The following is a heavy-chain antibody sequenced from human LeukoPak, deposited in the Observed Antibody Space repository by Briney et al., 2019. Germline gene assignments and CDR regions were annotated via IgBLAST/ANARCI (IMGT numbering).Heavy chain of an antibody. Sequence: GGSLRLSCAASGFTFSTYWMHWVRQAPGKGLVWVSRINSDGSSTSYADSVKGRFTISRDNAKNTLYLQMNSLRAEDTAVYHCARDRGGSAFDIWGQGTMVTVSS. V-gene: IGHV3-74*01. CDR2: INSDGSST. J-gene: IGHJ3*02. CDR1: GFTFSTYW. D-gene: IGHD3-10*01. CDR3: ARDRGGSAFDI.